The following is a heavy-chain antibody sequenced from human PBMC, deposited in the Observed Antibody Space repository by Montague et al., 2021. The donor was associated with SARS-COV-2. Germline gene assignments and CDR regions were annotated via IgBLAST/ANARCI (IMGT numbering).Heavy chain of an antibody. Sequence: SETLSLTCNVSGGSISSSTYYWGWIRQPPGKGLGWIGNLYNGGTTYYSPSLKSRVTISVDTSKNHFSLNMASVTAADTAVYYCARTSKLRESSSGNYYYHAMDVWGQGTTVTVSS. D-gene: IGHD3-16*01. V-gene: IGHV4-39*02. CDR3: ARTSKLRESSSGNYYYHAMDV. CDR1: GGSISSSTYY. J-gene: IGHJ6*02. CDR2: LYNGGTT.